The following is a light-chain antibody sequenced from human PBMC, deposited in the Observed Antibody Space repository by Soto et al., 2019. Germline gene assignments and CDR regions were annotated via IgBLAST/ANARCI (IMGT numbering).Light chain of an antibody. CDR3: QHRSNWPT. CDR1: QSVSSY. Sequence: EIVLTQSPATLSLSPGERATLSCRASQSVSSYLAWYHQKPGQAPRLLIYDASNRATGIPARFSGSGSGTDFTLTISSLEPEDFAVYYCQHRSNWPTFGPGTKVDIK. V-gene: IGKV3-11*01. CDR2: DAS. J-gene: IGKJ3*01.